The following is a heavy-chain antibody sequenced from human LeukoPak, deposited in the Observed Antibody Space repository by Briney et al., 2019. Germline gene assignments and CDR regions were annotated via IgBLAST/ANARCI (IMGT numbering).Heavy chain of an antibody. CDR2: INPNSGGT. V-gene: IGHV1-2*02. J-gene: IGHJ4*02. D-gene: IGHD3-22*01. Sequence: ASVKVSCKASGYTLTGYYMHWVRQAPGQGLEWMGWINPNSGGTNYAQKFQGRVTMTRDTSISTAYMELSRLRSDDTAVYYCARGAHYHDSSEGYDYWGQGTLVTVSP. CDR3: ARGAHYHDSSEGYDY. CDR1: GYTLTGYY.